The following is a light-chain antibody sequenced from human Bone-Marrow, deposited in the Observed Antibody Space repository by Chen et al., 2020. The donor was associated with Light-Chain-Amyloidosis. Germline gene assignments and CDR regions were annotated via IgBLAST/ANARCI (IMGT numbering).Light chain of an antibody. CDR2: NTD. J-gene: IGLJ3*02. CDR3: LLYMNSGIWL. CDR1: VGSVSTNNY. Sequence: QIVVTQYPSFSFSAVWTVPLTCGLTVGSVSTNNYPSWYRQSPGQAPRTILYNTDSRSSGVPERFSGSILGNKAALTITEAEADDESDYYCLLYMNSGIWLFGGGTRLTVL. V-gene: IGLV8-61*01.